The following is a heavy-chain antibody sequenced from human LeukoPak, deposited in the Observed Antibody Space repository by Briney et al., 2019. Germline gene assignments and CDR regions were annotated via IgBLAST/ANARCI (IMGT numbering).Heavy chain of an antibody. CDR3: AKDRGTVGAQPRFDP. D-gene: IGHD1-26*01. CDR1: GFTFSSYG. J-gene: IGHJ5*02. CDR2: IWYDGSNK. Sequence: PGGSLRLSCAASGFTFSSYGMHWVRQAPGKGLEWVAVIWYDGSNKYYADSVKGRFTISRDNSKNTLYLQMNSLRAEDTAVYYCAKDRGTVGAQPRFDPWGQGSLVTVSS. V-gene: IGHV3-33*06.